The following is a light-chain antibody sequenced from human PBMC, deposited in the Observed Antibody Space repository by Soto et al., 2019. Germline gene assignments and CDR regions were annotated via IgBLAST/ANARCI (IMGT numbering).Light chain of an antibody. CDR2: AAS. Sequence: DIQVTQSPSSLSASVGDRVTITCRASQSITTFLNWYQQKPGNAPKLLIYAASSLQTGVPSRFSGSGSVTDFTITISSLQREDVATYYCHQAYVAPPTFGQGTKVEIK. CDR3: HQAYVAPPT. V-gene: IGKV1-39*01. CDR1: QSITTF. J-gene: IGKJ1*01.